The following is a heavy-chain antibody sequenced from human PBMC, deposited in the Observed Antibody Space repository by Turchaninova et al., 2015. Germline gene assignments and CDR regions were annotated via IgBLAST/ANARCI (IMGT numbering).Heavy chain of an antibody. J-gene: IGHJ6*03. CDR2: ISGGGGST. Sequence: EVQLLESGGGLVQPGGSLRLSCAASGFTFRSSAMMWVRQAPGRGLGRVSAISGGGGSTYDADSGKGRCTISSDNFKNTLDLQMVCLRAEDTAVYYCSKAVRDYYSYMGVWGKGTTVTVSS. CDR3: SKAVRDYYSYMGV. V-gene: IGHV3-23*01. CDR1: GFTFRSSA.